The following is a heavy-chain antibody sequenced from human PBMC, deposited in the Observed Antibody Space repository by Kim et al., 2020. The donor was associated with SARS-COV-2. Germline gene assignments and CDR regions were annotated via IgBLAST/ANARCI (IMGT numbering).Heavy chain of an antibody. CDR3: ARLSYSSGWFYFDY. Sequence: AESAKSLLTISRDTAKNSLYLQMNSLRAEDTAVYYCARLSYSSGWFYFDYWGQGTLVTVSS. J-gene: IGHJ4*02. D-gene: IGHD6-19*01. V-gene: IGHV3-11*03.